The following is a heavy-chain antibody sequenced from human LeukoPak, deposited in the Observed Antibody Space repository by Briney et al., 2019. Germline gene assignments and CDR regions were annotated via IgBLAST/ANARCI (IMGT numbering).Heavy chain of an antibody. CDR3: ARIAAALGWFDP. D-gene: IGHD6-13*01. J-gene: IGHJ5*02. Sequence: GGSLRLSCAASGFTFSSYGMHWVRQAPGKGLEWVAVISYDGSNKYYADPVKGRFTISRDNSKNTLYLQMNSLRAEDTAVYYCARIAAALGWFDPWGQGTLVTASS. CDR2: ISYDGSNK. CDR1: GFTFSSYG. V-gene: IGHV3-30*03.